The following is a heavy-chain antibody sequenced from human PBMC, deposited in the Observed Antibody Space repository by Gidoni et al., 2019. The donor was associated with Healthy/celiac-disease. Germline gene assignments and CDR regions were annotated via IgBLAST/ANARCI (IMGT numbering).Heavy chain of an antibody. CDR1: GFTFDDYA. J-gene: IGHJ5*02. CDR2: ISWNSGSI. D-gene: IGHD6-6*01. V-gene: IGHV3-9*01. Sequence: EVQLVESGGGLVQHGRSLRLACAASGFTFDDYAMHWGRQAPGKGLGWVSGISWNSGSIGYADSVKGRFTISRDNAKNSLYLQMNSLRAEDTALYYCAKDARRFTPSSIAENWFDPWGQGTLVTVSS. CDR3: AKDARRFTPSSIAENWFDP.